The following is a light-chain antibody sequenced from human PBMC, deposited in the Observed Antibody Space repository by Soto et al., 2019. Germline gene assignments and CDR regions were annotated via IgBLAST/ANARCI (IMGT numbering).Light chain of an antibody. CDR1: QSISHKY. V-gene: IGKV3-20*01. CDR3: QLYSGSPWT. J-gene: IGKJ1*01. CDR2: GVS. Sequence: IVLTQSPGTLSLSPGERATLSCRASQSISHKYLAWYQPEPGQAPRLLIHGVSIRATGIPDRVSGSGSGTDFPLTSSRLEPEDFAVYYCQLYSGSPWTFGQGTKVEIK.